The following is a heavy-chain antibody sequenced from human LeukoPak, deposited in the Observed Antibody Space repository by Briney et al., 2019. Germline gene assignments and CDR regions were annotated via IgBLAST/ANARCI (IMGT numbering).Heavy chain of an antibody. CDR1: GGSISSYY. J-gene: IGHJ4*02. V-gene: IGHV4-4*07. D-gene: IGHD5-18*01. CDR3: ARDREGRYSYGNFFDY. Sequence: SETLSLTCTVSGGSISSYYWSWIRQPAGKGLEWIGRIYTSGSTNYNPSLKSRVTMSVDTSKNQFSLKLSSVTAADTAVYYRARDREGRYSYGNFFDYWGQGTLVTVSS. CDR2: IYTSGST.